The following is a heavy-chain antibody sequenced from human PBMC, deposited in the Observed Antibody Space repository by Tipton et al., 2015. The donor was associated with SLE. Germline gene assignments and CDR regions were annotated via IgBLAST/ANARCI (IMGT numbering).Heavy chain of an antibody. V-gene: IGHV4-34*03. CDR1: GGSFSGYY. Sequence: TLSLTCAVYGGSFSGYYWSWIRQPPGKGLEWIGEINHSGSTNYNPSLKSRVTISVDTSKNQFSLKLSSVTAADTAVYYCRLITITSLFDYWGRGTLVTVSS. CDR3: RLITITSLFDY. J-gene: IGHJ4*02. D-gene: IGHD3-16*01. CDR2: INHSGST.